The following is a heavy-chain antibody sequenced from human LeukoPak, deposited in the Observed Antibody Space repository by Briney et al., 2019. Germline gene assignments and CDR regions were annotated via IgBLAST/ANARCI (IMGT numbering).Heavy chain of an antibody. V-gene: IGHV6-1*01. Sequence: SQTLSLTCAISGXSVSNNSSAYNWIRQSPSRGLESLGRTYYRSKWYNGYAVSVKSRITIDPDTSKNQFSLQLNSVTPEDTAIYYCARGSHFSFDYWGQGTLVTVSS. CDR3: ARGSHFSFDY. J-gene: IGHJ4*02. CDR2: TYYRSKWYN. CDR1: GXSVSNNSSA.